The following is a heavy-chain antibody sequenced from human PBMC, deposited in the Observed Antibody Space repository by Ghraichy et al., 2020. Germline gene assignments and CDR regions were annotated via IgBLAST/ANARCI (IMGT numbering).Heavy chain of an antibody. Sequence: GALRLSCAASGFTFSSYAMSWVRQAPGKGLEWVSAISGSGGSTYYADSVKGRFTISRDNSKNTLYLQMNSLRAEDTAVYYCAKRLWFGELSGDYYYGMDVWGQGTTVTVSS. CDR1: GFTFSSYA. CDR2: ISGSGGST. D-gene: IGHD3-10*01. J-gene: IGHJ6*02. CDR3: AKRLWFGELSGDYYYGMDV. V-gene: IGHV3-23*01.